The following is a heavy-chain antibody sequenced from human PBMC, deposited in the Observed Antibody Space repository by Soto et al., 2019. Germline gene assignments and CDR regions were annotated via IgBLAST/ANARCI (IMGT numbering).Heavy chain of an antibody. J-gene: IGHJ4*02. CDR1: GFTFSTHA. V-gene: IGHV3-30-3*01. CDR2: VSFDGTNK. D-gene: IGHD6-13*01. Sequence: QVQLVESGGGVVQPGRSLRLSCAASGFTFSTHAMHWVRQAAGKGLECVAIVSFDGTNKYHADSVKGRFTISRDNSKNTLYLQMRGLTPEDTAVYYCARDQTGITTAGGGRIDHWGQGTLVTVSS. CDR3: ARDQTGITTAGGGRIDH.